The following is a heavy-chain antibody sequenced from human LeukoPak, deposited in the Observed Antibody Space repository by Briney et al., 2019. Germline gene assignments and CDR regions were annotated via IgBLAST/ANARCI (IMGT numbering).Heavy chain of an antibody. CDR1: GGSISSYY. J-gene: IGHJ4*02. D-gene: IGHD3-22*01. V-gene: IGHV4-59*01. CDR3: ARGGSGYLRGDFDY. CDR2: IYYRGST. Sequence: KASETLSLTCTVCGGSISSYYWSWVREPPGKGLEWIGYIYYRGSTNYNPSLKSRVTISVDTSKNQFSLKLSSVTAADTAVYYCARGGSGYLRGDFDYWGQGTLVTVSS.